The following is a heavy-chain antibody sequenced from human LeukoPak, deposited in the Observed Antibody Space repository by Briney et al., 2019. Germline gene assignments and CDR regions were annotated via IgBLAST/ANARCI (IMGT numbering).Heavy chain of an antibody. D-gene: IGHD6-19*01. V-gene: IGHV3-33*01. CDR3: VIDPPDSGWAFWS. CDR1: GFNFGTHA. Sequence: PGGSLRLSCSASGFNFGTHAMHWARQAPGKGLEWVAMIWRGGNYKFYADSVKGRFTISRDDSRSDLSLQMDSLRVEDTALYHCVIDPPDSGWAFWSWGQGALVTVSS. CDR2: IWRGGNYK. J-gene: IGHJ5*02.